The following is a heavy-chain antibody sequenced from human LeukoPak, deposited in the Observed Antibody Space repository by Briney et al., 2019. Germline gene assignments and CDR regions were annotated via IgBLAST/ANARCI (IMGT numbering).Heavy chain of an antibody. D-gene: IGHD1-26*01. CDR2: INHSGST. J-gene: IGHJ4*02. V-gene: IGHV4-34*01. Sequence: PSETLSLTCAVYGGSFSGYYWSWIRQPPGKGLEWIGEINHSGSTNYNPSPKSRVTISVDTSKNQFSLKLSSVTAADTAVYYCARGMVGATRSYYFDYWGQGTLVTVSS. CDR3: ARGMVGATRSYYFDY. CDR1: GGSFSGYY.